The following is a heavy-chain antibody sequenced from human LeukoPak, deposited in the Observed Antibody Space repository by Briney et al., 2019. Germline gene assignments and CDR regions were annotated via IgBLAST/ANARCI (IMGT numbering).Heavy chain of an antibody. Sequence: SETLSLTCTVSGGSISSGSYYWSWIRQHPGKGLEWIGYTYSSGNTYYNPSLKSRFTISVDTSKNQFSLRLSSVTAADTAVYYCARGQVELHPNDAFDIWGQGTMVTVSS. CDR3: ARGQVELHPNDAFDI. CDR2: TYSSGNT. D-gene: IGHD1-7*01. V-gene: IGHV4-31*03. J-gene: IGHJ3*02. CDR1: GGSISSGSYY.